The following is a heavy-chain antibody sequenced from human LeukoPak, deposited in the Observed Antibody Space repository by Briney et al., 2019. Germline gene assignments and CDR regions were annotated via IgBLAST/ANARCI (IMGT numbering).Heavy chain of an antibody. Sequence: SETLSPTCTDSGGSISSYYWSWIRQPAGKGLERIGRIYNSGSTNYNPSLKSRVTMSVDTSKNQFSLKLSSVTAADTAVYYCARGAINYYDSSGYYNYWGQGTLVTVSS. CDR3: ARGAINYYDSSGYYNY. D-gene: IGHD3-22*01. V-gene: IGHV4-4*07. CDR2: IYNSGST. CDR1: GGSISSYY. J-gene: IGHJ4*02.